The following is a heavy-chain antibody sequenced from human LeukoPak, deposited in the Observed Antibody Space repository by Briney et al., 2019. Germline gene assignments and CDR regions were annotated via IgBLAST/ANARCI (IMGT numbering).Heavy chain of an antibody. D-gene: IGHD3-9*01. V-gene: IGHV4-39*01. J-gene: IGHJ4*02. CDR2: INYGGST. CDR1: GGSISSSSFY. CDR3: ARVLQYFDWPCDY. Sequence: SETLSLTCTISGGSISSSSFYWGWIRQPPGKGLEWIGSINYGGSTSYNPSLKNRVTVSLDTSKTQSSLRLSSVTAADTAVYYCARVLQYFDWPCDYWGQGTLVTVSS.